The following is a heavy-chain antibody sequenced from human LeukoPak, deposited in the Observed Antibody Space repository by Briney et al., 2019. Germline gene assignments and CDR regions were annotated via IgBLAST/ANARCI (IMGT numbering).Heavy chain of an antibody. J-gene: IGHJ4*02. D-gene: IGHD6-13*01. Sequence: SETLSLTCAVYGGSFSGYYWSWIRQPPGKGLEWIGEINHSGSTNYNPSLKSRVTISVDTSKNQFSLKLSSVTAADTAVYYCARSIAAAGYWGQGTQVTVSS. CDR2: INHSGST. V-gene: IGHV4-34*01. CDR3: ARSIAAAGY. CDR1: GGSFSGYY.